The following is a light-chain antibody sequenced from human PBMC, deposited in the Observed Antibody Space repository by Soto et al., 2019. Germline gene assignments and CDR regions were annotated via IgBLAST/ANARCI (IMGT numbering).Light chain of an antibody. V-gene: IGLV1-44*01. CDR3: AAWDDSLNGLV. Sequence: QSVLTQPPSASGTPGQRVTISCSGSSSNIRSNTVNWYQQLPGTAPKLLIYNNNQQPSGVPDRFSGSKSGTSDSLAISGLQSEDEADYYCAAWDDSLNGLVFGTGTKLTVL. CDR1: SSNIRSNT. J-gene: IGLJ1*01. CDR2: NNN.